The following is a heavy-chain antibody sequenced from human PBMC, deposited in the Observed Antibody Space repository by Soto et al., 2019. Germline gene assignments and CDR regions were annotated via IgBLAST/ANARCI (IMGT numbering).Heavy chain of an antibody. CDR1: GYTFASYD. Sequence: QVQLVQSGAEVKKPGASVRVSCKTSGYTFASYDINWVRQATGQGLEWMGWMNPNTDNSGYAQKFQGRVTMTSDTSRSTAYLDLSSLRSEDTAIYYCASNPRGITSYYYWGQGTLVTGSS. J-gene: IGHJ4*02. D-gene: IGHD1-26*01. V-gene: IGHV1-8*01. CDR3: ASNPRGITSYYY. CDR2: MNPNTDNS.